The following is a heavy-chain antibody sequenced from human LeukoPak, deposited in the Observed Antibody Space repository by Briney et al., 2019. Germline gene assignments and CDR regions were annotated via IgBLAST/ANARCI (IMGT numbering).Heavy chain of an antibody. CDR2: IKYDGSEK. J-gene: IGHJ4*02. D-gene: IGHD1/OR15-1a*01. CDR3: AFNNNFKY. V-gene: IGHV3-7*01. Sequence: PGGSLRLSCTASGLSFSGQWMNWVRQSPGQGLEWAANIKYDGSEKYYVDSVKGRFTISREDAKNSLSPQMDSVRPEDTAVYYCAFNNNFKYWGQGTLVIVSS. CDR1: GLSFSGQW.